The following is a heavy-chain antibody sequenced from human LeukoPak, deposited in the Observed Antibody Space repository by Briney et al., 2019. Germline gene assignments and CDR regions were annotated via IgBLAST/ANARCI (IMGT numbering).Heavy chain of an antibody. V-gene: IGHV1-2*02. CDR3: AGTTVTTDWFDP. Sequence: APVKVSCKASGYTFTGYYMHWVRQAPGQGLEWMGWINPNSGGTNYAQKFQGRVTMTRDTSISTAYMELSRLRSDDTAVYYCAGTTVTTDWFDPWGQGTLVTVSS. J-gene: IGHJ5*02. CDR1: GYTFTGYY. D-gene: IGHD4-17*01. CDR2: INPNSGGT.